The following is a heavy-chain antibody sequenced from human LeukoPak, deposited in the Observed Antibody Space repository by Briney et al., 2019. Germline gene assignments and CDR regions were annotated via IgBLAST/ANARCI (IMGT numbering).Heavy chain of an antibody. Sequence: SVKVSCKASGGTFSSYAISWVRQAPGQGLEWMGGIIPIFGTANYAQKFQGRVTITTDESTSTAYMELSSLRSEDTAVYYCARGDLEVKALDYWAREPWSPSPQ. CDR1: GGTFSSYA. V-gene: IGHV1-69*05. CDR2: IIPIFGTA. J-gene: IGHJ4*02. CDR3: ARGDLEVKALDY. D-gene: IGHD4-23*01.